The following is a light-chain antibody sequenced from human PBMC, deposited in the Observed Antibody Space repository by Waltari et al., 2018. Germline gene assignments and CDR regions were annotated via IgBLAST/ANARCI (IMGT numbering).Light chain of an antibody. CDR1: QSVFYNSNNKHY. J-gene: IGKJ2*03. CDR2: WAS. CDR3: QQYYTAPYS. V-gene: IGKV4-1*01. Sequence: DIVMTQSPDSLAVSLGERVTITCKSSQSVFYNSNNKHYLAWYQQKVGQPPKLLIYWASSRESGVPDRFSGSVSGTDFTLTISSLQAEDEAVYYCQQYYTAPYSFGQGTKLEIK.